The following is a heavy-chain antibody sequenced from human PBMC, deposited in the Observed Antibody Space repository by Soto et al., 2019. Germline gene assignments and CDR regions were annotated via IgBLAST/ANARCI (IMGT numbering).Heavy chain of an antibody. CDR1: GGSISSYY. D-gene: IGHD5-18*01. J-gene: IGHJ4*02. Sequence: SETLSLTCTVSGGSISSYYWSWIRQPPGKGLESIGYIYYSGSTNYNPSLKSRVTISVDTSKNQFSLKLSYVTAADTAVYYCARYNYGNFDYWGQGTLVTVSS. CDR2: IYYSGST. CDR3: ARYNYGNFDY. V-gene: IGHV4-59*01.